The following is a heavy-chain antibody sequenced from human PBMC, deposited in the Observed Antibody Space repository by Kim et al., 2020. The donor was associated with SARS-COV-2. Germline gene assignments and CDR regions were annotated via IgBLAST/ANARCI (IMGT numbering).Heavy chain of an antibody. CDR1: GFTFSSYA. J-gene: IGHJ5*02. D-gene: IGHD6-13*01. CDR3: AKGSSNWYPRDWFDP. V-gene: IGHV3-23*01. CDR2: ISASGGST. Sequence: GGSLRLSCAASGFTFSSYAMSWVRQAPGKGLYWVSVISASGGSTKYADSVKGRFIISRDNSKNTLYLQINRLRAEDTAVYYCAKGSSNWYPRDWFDPWGQGTQVTVSS.